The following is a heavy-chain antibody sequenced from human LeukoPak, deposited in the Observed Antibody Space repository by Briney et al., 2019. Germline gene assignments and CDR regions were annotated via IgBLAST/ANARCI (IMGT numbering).Heavy chain of an antibody. CDR3: ATLVWIDY. J-gene: IGHJ4*02. D-gene: IGHD6-13*01. V-gene: IGHV3-30*03. CDR1: GFTFSSYG. CDR2: ISYDGSNK. Sequence: GGSLRLSCAASGFTFSSYGMHWVRQAPGKGLEWVAVISYDGSNKYYADSVEGRFTISRDNSKNTLYLQMNSLRAEDTAVYYCATLVWIDYWGQGTLVTVSS.